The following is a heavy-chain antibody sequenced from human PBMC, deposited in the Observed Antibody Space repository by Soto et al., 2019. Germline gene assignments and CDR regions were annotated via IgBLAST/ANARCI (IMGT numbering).Heavy chain of an antibody. CDR1: GGSFSGYY. V-gene: IGHV4-34*01. D-gene: IGHD2-2*01. J-gene: IGHJ6*02. Sequence: SETLSLTCAVYGGSFSGYYWSWIRQPPGKGLEWIGEINHSGSTNYNPSLKSRVTITVDTSENQFSLKLSSVTAADTAVYYCAASPPPYYGMDVWGQGTTVTVSS. CDR3: AASPPPYYGMDV. CDR2: INHSGST.